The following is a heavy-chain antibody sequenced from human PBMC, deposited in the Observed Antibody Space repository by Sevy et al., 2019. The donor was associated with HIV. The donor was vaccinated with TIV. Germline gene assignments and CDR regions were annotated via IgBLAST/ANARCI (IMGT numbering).Heavy chain of an antibody. CDR1: GFDFRSYE. CDR3: AREGGYSDQGMDV. CDR2: ISGSSTTI. Sequence: GGSLRLSCAASGFDFRSYEMSWVRQAPGKGLEWASYISGSSTTIYYADSVKGRFTISRDNAKNSLYLQMNSLRAEDTAVYYCAREGGYSDQGMDVWGQGTTVTVSS. V-gene: IGHV3-48*01. D-gene: IGHD5-12*01. J-gene: IGHJ6*02.